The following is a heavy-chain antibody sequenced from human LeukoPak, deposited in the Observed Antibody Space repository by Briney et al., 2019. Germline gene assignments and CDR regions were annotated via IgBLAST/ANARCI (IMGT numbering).Heavy chain of an antibody. CDR2: IHYSGST. D-gene: IGHD1-14*01. Sequence: PSETLSLTCTVSGGSITTSSYYWGWIRQPPGKGLEWIGSIHYSGSTYYNPSLKSRVTMSVDTSKNQFSLKLNSVTAADTAVYYCARAPEYGLYYFDYWGQGTLVTVSS. J-gene: IGHJ4*02. V-gene: IGHV4-39*07. CDR3: ARAPEYGLYYFDY. CDR1: GGSITTSSYY.